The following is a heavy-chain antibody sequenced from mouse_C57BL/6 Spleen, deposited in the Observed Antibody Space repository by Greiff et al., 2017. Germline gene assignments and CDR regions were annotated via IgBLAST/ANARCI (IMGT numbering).Heavy chain of an antibody. CDR1: GYTFTSYT. J-gene: IGHJ3*01. Sequence: QVQLKESGAELARPGASVKMSCKASGYTFTSYTMHWVKQRPGQGLEWIGYINPSRGYTKYNQKFKDKATLTADKSSSTAYMQLSSLTSEDSAVYYCAREGAPWFAYWGQGTLVTVSA. V-gene: IGHV1-4*01. CDR3: AREGAPWFAY. CDR2: INPSRGYT.